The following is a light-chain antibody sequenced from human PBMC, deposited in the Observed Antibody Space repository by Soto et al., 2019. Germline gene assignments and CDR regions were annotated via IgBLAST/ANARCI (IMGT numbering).Light chain of an antibody. V-gene: IGKV1-9*01. CDR2: ATS. CDR1: QDITSF. Sequence: DIQVTQSPLSLSASVGDRVTITCRASQDITSFVAWYQQQPEKAPKLLIFATSRLQTGVPSRFSGSGSGTEFTLTITSLQPEDFATYYCQQVHTFPLTFGPGTRVDVK. CDR3: QQVHTFPLT. J-gene: IGKJ3*01.